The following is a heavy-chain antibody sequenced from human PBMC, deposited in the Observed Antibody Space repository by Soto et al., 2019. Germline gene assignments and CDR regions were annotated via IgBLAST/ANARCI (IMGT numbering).Heavy chain of an antibody. J-gene: IGHJ4*02. CDR1: GFTFSSYG. CDR3: AKANSVYDYFDY. Sequence: GGSLRLSCAASGFTFSSYGMHWVRQAPGKGLEWVAVISYDGSNKYYADSVKGRFTISRDNSKNALYLQMNSLRAEDTAVYYCAKANSVYDYFDYWGQGTLVTVSS. CDR2: ISYDGSNK. V-gene: IGHV3-30*18. D-gene: IGHD1-7*01.